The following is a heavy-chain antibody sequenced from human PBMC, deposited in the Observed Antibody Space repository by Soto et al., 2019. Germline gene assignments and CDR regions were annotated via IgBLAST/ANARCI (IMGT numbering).Heavy chain of an antibody. J-gene: IGHJ4*02. CDR3: ARADYGGNSGLDY. CDR2: IYYSGST. D-gene: IGHD4-17*01. CDR1: GTSISSGGYY. V-gene: IGHV4-31*03. Sequence: SETLSLPCTVLGTSISSGGYYGSSICPRPEKGLEWIWYIYYSGSTYYNPSLKSRVTISVDTSKNQYSLKLSSVTAADTAVYYCARADYGGNSGLDYWGQGNLVTVSS.